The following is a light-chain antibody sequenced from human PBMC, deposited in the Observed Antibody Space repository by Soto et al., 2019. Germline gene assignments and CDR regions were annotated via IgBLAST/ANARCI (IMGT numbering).Light chain of an antibody. CDR1: QSVRSS. CDR3: QQYDTWPPHS. CDR2: GAS. V-gene: IGKV3-15*01. Sequence: EIVMTQSPATLSVSPGGRATLSCRASQSVRSSLAWYQQKPGQAPRLLIYGASTRATGIPARFSGSGSGTEFALTITGLQSEDSATYYCQQYDTWPPHSFGLGTKLEIK. J-gene: IGKJ2*01.